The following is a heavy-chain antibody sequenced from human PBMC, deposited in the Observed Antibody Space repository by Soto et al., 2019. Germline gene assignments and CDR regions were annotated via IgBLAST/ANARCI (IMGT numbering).Heavy chain of an antibody. CDR3: ARVRSSGWSPDY. V-gene: IGHV4-59*11. D-gene: IGHD6-19*01. CDR2: IFYSGSTTY. Sequence: SETLSLTCTVSGGSISGHYWIWIRQPPGEGMEWIGYIFYSGSTTYNNNPSLKSRVSISVDTSKNQFYLRLSSVTAADTAVYYCARVRSSGWSPDYWGQGTLVTVSS. CDR1: GGSISGHY. J-gene: IGHJ4*02.